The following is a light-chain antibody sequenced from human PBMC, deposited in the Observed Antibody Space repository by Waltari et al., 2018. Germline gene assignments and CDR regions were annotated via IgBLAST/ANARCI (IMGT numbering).Light chain of an antibody. V-gene: IGLV2-14*01. J-gene: IGLJ2*01. CDR1: SSDVGGYNY. CDR3: SSYTSSSNVV. CDR2: EVR. Sequence: QSALTQPASVSGSPGQSITISCTGTSSDVGGYNYVSWYQQHPGKTPQRMIYEVRNRPSGVSNRLSGSKSGNTASLTISGLQAEDEADYYCSSYTSSSNVVFGGGTKLTVL.